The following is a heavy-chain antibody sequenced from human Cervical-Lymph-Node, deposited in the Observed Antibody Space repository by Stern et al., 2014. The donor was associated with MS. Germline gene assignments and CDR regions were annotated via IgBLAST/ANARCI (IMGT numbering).Heavy chain of an antibody. Sequence: QVQLGQSGAKMKKPGASVKVSCKASGYAFTGFFINWVRQVPGQGLEWMGRLNPNSDDPTYAQNCQDRVPLTRDTSISTAYLELSRLTSADTAVYYCAREATRIIVGIDYWGQGTQVTVSS. CDR1: GYAFTGFF. J-gene: IGHJ4*02. V-gene: IGHV1-2*06. CDR2: LNPNSDDP. CDR3: AREATRIIVGIDY. D-gene: IGHD2/OR15-2a*01.